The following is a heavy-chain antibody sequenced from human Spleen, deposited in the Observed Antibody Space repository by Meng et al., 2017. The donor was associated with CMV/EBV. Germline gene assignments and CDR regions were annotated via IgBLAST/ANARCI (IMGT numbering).Heavy chain of an antibody. CDR2: INSDGSST. J-gene: IGHJ4*02. CDR3: ARTWLARGNLDY. V-gene: IGHV3-74*01. CDR1: GFTFSSYW. Sequence: WAAPGFTFSSYWMHWVRQAPGKGLVWVSRINSDGSSTSYADSVKGRFTISRDNAKNTLYLQMNSLRAEDTAVYYCARTWLARGNLDYWGQGTLVTVSS. D-gene: IGHD6-19*01.